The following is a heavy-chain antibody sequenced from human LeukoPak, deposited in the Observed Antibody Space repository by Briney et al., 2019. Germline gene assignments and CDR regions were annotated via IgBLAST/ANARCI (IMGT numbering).Heavy chain of an antibody. CDR1: GYTFTGYY. CDR3: ARSYRAAAAGTVIDY. Sequence: ASVKVSCKASGYTFTGYYMHWVRQAPGQGLEWMGIINPSGGSTSYAQKFQGRVTMTRDTSTSTVYMELSSLRSEDTAVYYCARSYRAAAAGTVIDYWGQGTLVTVSS. V-gene: IGHV1-46*01. J-gene: IGHJ4*02. CDR2: INPSGGST. D-gene: IGHD6-13*01.